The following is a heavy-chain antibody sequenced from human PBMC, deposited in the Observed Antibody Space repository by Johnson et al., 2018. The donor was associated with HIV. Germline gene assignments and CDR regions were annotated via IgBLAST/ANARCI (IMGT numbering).Heavy chain of an antibody. CDR2: ISYDGGNK. CDR1: GFTFSSYA. CDR3: ATEPNAFDI. Sequence: QVQLVESGGGVVQPGRSLRLSCAASGFTFSSYAMHWVRQAPGKGLEWVAVISYDGGNKYYADSVKGRVTISRDNSKNTLYLQMTSLRAEDTAVYYCATEPNAFDIWGQGTLVTVSS. J-gene: IGHJ3*02. V-gene: IGHV3-30-3*01.